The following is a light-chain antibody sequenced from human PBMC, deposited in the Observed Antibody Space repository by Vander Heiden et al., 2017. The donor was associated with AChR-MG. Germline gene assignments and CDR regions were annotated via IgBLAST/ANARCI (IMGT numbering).Light chain of an antibody. CDR1: QGISNY. Sequence: DIQLTQSPSSLSASEGDRVTMTCRVSQGISNYLNWYRRKPGKVPKLLIQTTSSLQSGVPSRFSGSGSGTDFSLTISSLQPEDVASYYGQRTNNAPPYSFGQGTKLEIK. V-gene: IGKV1-27*01. CDR3: QRTNNAPPYS. CDR2: TTS. J-gene: IGKJ2*03.